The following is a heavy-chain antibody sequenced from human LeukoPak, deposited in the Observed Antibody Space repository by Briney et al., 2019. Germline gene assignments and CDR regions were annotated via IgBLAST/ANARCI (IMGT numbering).Heavy chain of an antibody. Sequence: SETLSLTCAVSGYSISSGYYWGWIRQPPGKGLEWIGRIHTSGSTNYNPSLKSRVTMSVDTSKKQFSLKLSSVTAADTAVYYCATPSSMGDAFDIWGQGTMVTVSS. J-gene: IGHJ3*02. CDR3: ATPSSMGDAFDI. CDR1: GYSISSGYY. V-gene: IGHV4-38-2*01. D-gene: IGHD6-6*01. CDR2: IHTSGST.